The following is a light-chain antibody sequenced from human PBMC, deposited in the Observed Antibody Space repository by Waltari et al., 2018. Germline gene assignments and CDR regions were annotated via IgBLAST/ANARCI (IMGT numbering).Light chain of an antibody. Sequence: DVQMTQSPSSLPASIGDTVTISCRATQGITNYLAWFQQRPGEVPRSLIYAASTLHSGAPSRFSGSGSETDFTLTINGLQPEDFATYYCQQYYTYPYTFGQGTKLEIK. CDR3: QQYYTYPYT. V-gene: IGKV1-16*01. J-gene: IGKJ2*01. CDR2: AAS. CDR1: QGITNY.